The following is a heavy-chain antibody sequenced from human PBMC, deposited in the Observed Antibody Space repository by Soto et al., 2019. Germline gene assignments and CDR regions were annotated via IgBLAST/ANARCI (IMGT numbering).Heavy chain of an antibody. J-gene: IGHJ6*02. V-gene: IGHV5-51*01. Sequence: GESLMISWKDSGDSVTSYWICWVRQMRGKGLEWMGIIYPGDSDTRYSPSFQGQVTISADKSISTAYLQWSSLKASDTAMYYCARLKLELEHHGMDVWGQGTTVTVSS. D-gene: IGHD1-7*01. CDR3: ARLKLELEHHGMDV. CDR2: IYPGDSDT. CDR1: GDSVTSYW.